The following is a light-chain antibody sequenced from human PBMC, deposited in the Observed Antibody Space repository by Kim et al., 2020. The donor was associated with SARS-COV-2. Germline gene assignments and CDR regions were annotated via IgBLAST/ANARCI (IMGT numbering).Light chain of an antibody. CDR1: QDIRKY. J-gene: IGKJ3*01. CDR2: DAS. V-gene: IGKV1-33*01. CDR3: QQYDHLPFT. Sequence: ASVGDRGTITCQASQDIRKYLNWYQHISGTAPKLLIHDASNLETGVPSRFSGSGSGTHFTLSISSLQPEDTATYYCQQYDHLPFTFGPGTKVDIK.